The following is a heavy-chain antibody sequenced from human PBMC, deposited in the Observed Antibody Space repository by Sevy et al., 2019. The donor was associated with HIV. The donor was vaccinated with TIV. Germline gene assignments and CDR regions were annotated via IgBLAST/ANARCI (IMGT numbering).Heavy chain of an antibody. D-gene: IGHD3-22*01. J-gene: IGHJ3*02. Sequence: GGSLRLSCAASGFTFSDYYMSWIRQAPGKGLEWVSYISSSGSTIYYADSVKGRFTISRDNAKNSLYLQMNSLRAEDTAVYYCASKRPHYCDSRVWGAFDIWGQGTMVTVSS. V-gene: IGHV3-11*01. CDR1: GFTFSDYY. CDR3: ASKRPHYCDSRVWGAFDI. CDR2: ISSSGSTI.